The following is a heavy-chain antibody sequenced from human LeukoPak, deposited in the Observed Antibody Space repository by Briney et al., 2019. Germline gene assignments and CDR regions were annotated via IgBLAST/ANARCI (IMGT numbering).Heavy chain of an antibody. CDR1: GFTFSNFW. CDR2: IKQDETEK. J-gene: IGHJ4*02. D-gene: IGHD3-10*01. CDR3: ASPSG. Sequence: GGSLRLSCTASGFTFSNFWMGWVRQAPGKGLEWVANIKQDETEKFYLGSVKGRFTISRDNSKNTLYLQMNSLRAEDTAVYYCASPSGWGQGTLVTVSS. V-gene: IGHV3-7*03.